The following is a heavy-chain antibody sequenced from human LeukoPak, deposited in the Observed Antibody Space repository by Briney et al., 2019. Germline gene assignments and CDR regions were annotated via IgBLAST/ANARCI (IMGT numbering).Heavy chain of an antibody. J-gene: IGHJ4*02. V-gene: IGHV3-74*03. D-gene: IGHD3-10*01. CDR2: ISSDGSIT. CDR3: ARSVYYNGYDY. Sequence: GGALTLSCVVSLLSLSDHWMHWVGQVPGKGLMGVSRISSDGSITTYADSVKGRFTISRDIARNTLYLQMNSLTADGAALYYFARSVYYNGYDYWGQGTLVTVSS. CDR1: LLSLSDHW.